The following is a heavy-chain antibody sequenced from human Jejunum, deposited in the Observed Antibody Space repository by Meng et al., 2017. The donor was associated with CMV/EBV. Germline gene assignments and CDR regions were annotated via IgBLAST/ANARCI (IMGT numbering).Heavy chain of an antibody. V-gene: IGHV1-69*02. CDR2: VIPILNMA. CDR1: TSNTYT. Sequence: TSNTYTCNWVRQATGQGLEWMGRVIPILNMADSAQNFQGRVTITADRSTSTVYLELTSLRSDDTAVYYCATSTATTSNYRRVWNLWGQGTEVTVSS. CDR3: ATSTATTSNYRRVWNL. D-gene: IGHD1-1*01. J-gene: IGHJ4*02.